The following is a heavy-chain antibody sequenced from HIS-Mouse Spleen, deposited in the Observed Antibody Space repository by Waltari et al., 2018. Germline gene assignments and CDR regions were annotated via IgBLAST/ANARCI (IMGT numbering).Heavy chain of an antibody. CDR3: ARRRGWFDY. J-gene: IGHJ4*01. CDR1: GGSIGSSSYY. V-gene: IGHV4-39*01. Sequence: QLQLQESGPGLVKPSETLSLTCTVSGGSIGSSSYYWGWLRQPPGKGLEWIGSIYYSGSTYYNPSLKSRVTISVDTSKNQFSLKLSSVTAADTAVYYCARRRGWFDYWGQEPWSPSPQ. D-gene: IGHD6-19*01. CDR2: IYYSGST.